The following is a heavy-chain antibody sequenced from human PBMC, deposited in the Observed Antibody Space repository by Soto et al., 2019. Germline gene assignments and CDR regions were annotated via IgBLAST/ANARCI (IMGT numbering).Heavy chain of an antibody. J-gene: IGHJ4*02. CDR2: IYYSGST. Sequence: SETLSLTCTVSGGSISSGGYYWSWIRQHPGKGLEWIGYIYYSGSTYYNPSLKSRVTISVDTSKNQFSLKLSSVTAAETAVYYCARVSDHNKPYSYGYWSPGAPGVDYWGQGTLVTVSS. CDR1: GGSISSGGYY. D-gene: IGHD5-18*01. CDR3: ARVSDHNKPYSYGYWSPGAPGVDY. V-gene: IGHV4-31*03.